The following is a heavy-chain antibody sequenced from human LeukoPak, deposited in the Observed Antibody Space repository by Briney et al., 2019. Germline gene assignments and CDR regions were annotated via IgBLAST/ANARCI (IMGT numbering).Heavy chain of an antibody. Sequence: GGSLRLSCAASGFTFSTHDVNWVRQAPGKGLEWVANIKQDGSEKYYVDSVKGRFTISRDNAKNSLYLQMNSLRAEDTAVYYCAKELAAEGYWGQGTLVTVSS. CDR3: AKELAAEGY. CDR2: IKQDGSEK. CDR1: GFTFSTHD. J-gene: IGHJ4*02. D-gene: IGHD2-15*01. V-gene: IGHV3-7*03.